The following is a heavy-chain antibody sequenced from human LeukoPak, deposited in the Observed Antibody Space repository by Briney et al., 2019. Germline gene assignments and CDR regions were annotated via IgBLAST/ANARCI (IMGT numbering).Heavy chain of an antibody. CDR1: DFTFNNYW. Sequence: GGSLRLSCAASDFTFNNYWMNWVRRSPGKGLEWVAKIKQDGSEKYYVDSVKGRFTISRDNAENSLYLQMNSLRAEDTAVYYCARIGKISSSRSLYYYYYYYMDVWGKGTTVTVSS. J-gene: IGHJ6*03. CDR3: ARIGKISSSRSLYYYYYYYMDV. V-gene: IGHV3-7*01. D-gene: IGHD6-13*01. CDR2: IKQDGSEK.